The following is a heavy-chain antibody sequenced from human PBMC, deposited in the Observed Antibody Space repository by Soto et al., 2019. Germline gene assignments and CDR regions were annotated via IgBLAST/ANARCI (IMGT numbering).Heavy chain of an antibody. CDR1: GFTLSGYA. CDR2: ISSNGVGT. V-gene: IGHV3-64*01. CDR3: ARRARPDFYYMDV. J-gene: IGHJ6*03. D-gene: IGHD6-6*01. Sequence: EVQLAESEGGLAQPGGSLRLSCAASGFTLSGYAMDWVRQAPGKGLEYVSGISSNGVGTYYANSVQGRFTISRDNSKNTVYLQMGSLRPEDMAVYYCARRARPDFYYMDVWGKGTTVTVSS.